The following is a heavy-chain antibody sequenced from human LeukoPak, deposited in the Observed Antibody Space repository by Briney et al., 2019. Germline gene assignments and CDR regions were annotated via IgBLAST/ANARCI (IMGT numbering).Heavy chain of an antibody. J-gene: IGHJ3*02. V-gene: IGHV3-74*01. CDR1: GFTFSSYW. CDR2: INTDGSST. D-gene: IGHD3-16*01. Sequence: GGSLRLSCAASGFTFSSYWMHWVRQAPGKGLVWVSRINTDGSSTSYADSVKGRFTISRDNAKNTLYLQMNSLRAEDTAVYYCARADYVHDAFDIWGQGTMVTVSS. CDR3: ARADYVHDAFDI.